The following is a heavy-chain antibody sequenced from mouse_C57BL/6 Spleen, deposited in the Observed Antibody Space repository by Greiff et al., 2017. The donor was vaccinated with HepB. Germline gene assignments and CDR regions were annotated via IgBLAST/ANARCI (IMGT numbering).Heavy chain of an antibody. D-gene: IGHD2-4*01. CDR3: ARDYYDYDGAWFAY. CDR1: GFTFSSYA. Sequence: EVKLVESGGGLVKPGGSLKLSCAASGFTFSSYAMSWVRQTPEKRLEWVATISDGGSYTYYPDNVKGRFTISRDNAKNNVYLQMSHLKSEDTAMYYCARDYYDYDGAWFAYWGQGTLVTVSA. J-gene: IGHJ3*01. CDR2: ISDGGSYT. V-gene: IGHV5-4*01.